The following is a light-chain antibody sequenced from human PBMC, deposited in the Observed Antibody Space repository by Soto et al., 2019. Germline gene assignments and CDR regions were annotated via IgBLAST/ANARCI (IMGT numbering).Light chain of an antibody. J-gene: IGLJ3*02. V-gene: IGLV2-11*01. CDR2: SFR. Sequence: LTQPHSVSGSPGQSVTITCTGTNSDVGRYNSVSWYQQLPGKAPKSIISSFRQRASGVPDRFYGSKSGNTASLTISALQSVDEADYFCFSYTSNENWVFGGVTK. CDR1: NSDVGRYNS. CDR3: FSYTSNENWV.